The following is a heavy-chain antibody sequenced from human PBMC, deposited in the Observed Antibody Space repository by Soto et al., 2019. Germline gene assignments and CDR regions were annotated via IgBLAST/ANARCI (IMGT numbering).Heavy chain of an antibody. Sequence: GGSLRLSCAASGFSFGNFAMNWVRQPPGKGLEWVSSVDFSGTYTFYAASVKGRFSISRDNSHNMVYLEMNGLRADDTAVYYCTKRSGGFSEFDYWGQGVLVTVSS. V-gene: IGHV3-23*01. J-gene: IGHJ4*02. CDR3: TKRSGGFSEFDY. CDR1: GFSFGNFA. D-gene: IGHD5-12*01. CDR2: VDFSGTYT.